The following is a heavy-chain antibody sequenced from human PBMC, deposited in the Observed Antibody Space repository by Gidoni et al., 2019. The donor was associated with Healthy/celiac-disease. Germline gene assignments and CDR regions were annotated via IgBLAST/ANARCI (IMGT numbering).Heavy chain of an antibody. CDR3: AIGFKVYSGYAGGYYYYYGMDV. Sequence: QVQLQQWGAGLLKPSDTLSLTCAVYVGSFSGYYWSWLRQPPGKWLEWIGEINHSGSTNYNPSLKSRVTISVDTSKNHFSLKLSSVTAADTAVYYCAIGFKVYSGYAGGYYYYYGMDVWGQGTTVTVSS. D-gene: IGHD5-12*01. J-gene: IGHJ6*02. CDR1: VGSFSGYY. CDR2: INHSGST. V-gene: IGHV4-34*01.